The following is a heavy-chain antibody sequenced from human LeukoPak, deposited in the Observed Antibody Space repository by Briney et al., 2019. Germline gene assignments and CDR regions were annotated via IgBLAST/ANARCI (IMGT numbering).Heavy chain of an antibody. CDR1: GGSISSSSYY. CDR3: ARQWLVLGHYYYGMDV. D-gene: IGHD6-19*01. Sequence: SETLSLTCTVSGGSISSSSYYWGWIRQPPGKGLEWIGSIYYSGSTYYNPSLKSRVTISVDTSKNQFSLKLSSVTAADTAVYYCARQWLVLGHYYYGMDVWGQGTTVTVSS. V-gene: IGHV4-39*01. CDR2: IYYSGST. J-gene: IGHJ6*02.